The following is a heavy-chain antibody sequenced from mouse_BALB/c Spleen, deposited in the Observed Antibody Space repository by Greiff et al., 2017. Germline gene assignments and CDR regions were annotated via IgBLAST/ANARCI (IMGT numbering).Heavy chain of an antibody. CDR1: GFTFSSYT. CDR3: ARHGVYYYGSSYDYAMDY. CDR2: ISNGGGST. Sequence: EVQGVESGGGLVQPGGSLKLSCAASGFTFSSYTMSWVRQTPEKRLEWVAYISNGGGSTYYPDTVKGRFTISRDNAKNTLYLQMSSLKSEDTAMYYCARHGVYYYGSSYDYAMDYWGQGTSVTVSA. D-gene: IGHD1-1*01. J-gene: IGHJ4*01. V-gene: IGHV5-12-2*01.